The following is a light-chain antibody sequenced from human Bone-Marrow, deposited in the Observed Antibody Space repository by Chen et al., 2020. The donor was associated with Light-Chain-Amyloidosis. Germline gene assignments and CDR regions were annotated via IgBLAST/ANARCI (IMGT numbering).Light chain of an antibody. CDR3: QVWDRSSDRPV. V-gene: IGLV3-21*02. CDR2: DDS. Sequence: SYVLTQPSSVSVAPGPTAKLACGGNNIGSTSVHWYQQTPGQAPLLVVYDDSDRPSGIPERLSGSNSGNTATLTISRVEAGDEADYDCQVWDRSSDRPVFGGGTKLTVL. CDR1: NIGSTS. J-gene: IGLJ3*02.